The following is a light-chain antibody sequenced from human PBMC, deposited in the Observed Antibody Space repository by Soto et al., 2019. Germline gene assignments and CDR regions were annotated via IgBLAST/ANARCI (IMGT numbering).Light chain of an antibody. V-gene: IGLV2-14*01. CDR3: SSYTSRGTLV. J-gene: IGLJ1*01. Sequence: QSALTQPASVSGSPGQSITISCTGTSSDVGGYNYVSWYQQYPGKAPKLMIFEVSHRPSGVSDRFSGSKSANTASLTISGLQGEDEGDYYCSSYTSRGTLVFGTGTKVSVL. CDR2: EVS. CDR1: SSDVGGYNY.